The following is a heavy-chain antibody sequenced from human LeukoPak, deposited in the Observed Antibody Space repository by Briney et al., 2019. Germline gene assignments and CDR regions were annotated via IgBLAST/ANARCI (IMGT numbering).Heavy chain of an antibody. J-gene: IGHJ3*02. V-gene: IGHV4-61*02. Sequence: PSETLSLTCSVSGDSISRRSSYWTWIRQPAGRGLEWIGRVYWTGTPNYNPSLKSRVTMSIDTSKNQFSLKLSSVTAADTAVYYCARDGNYGDSGLDGFDIWGQGTMVTVSS. D-gene: IGHD4-17*01. CDR1: GDSISRRSSY. CDR2: VYWTGTP. CDR3: ARDGNYGDSGLDGFDI.